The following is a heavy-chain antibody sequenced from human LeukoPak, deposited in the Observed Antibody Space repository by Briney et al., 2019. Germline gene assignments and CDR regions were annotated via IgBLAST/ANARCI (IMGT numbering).Heavy chain of an antibody. CDR2: IVVGSGNT. CDR3: AALEMVSGSAIDY. J-gene: IGHJ4*02. CDR1: GFTFTSSA. V-gene: IGHV1-58*01. Sequence: ASVKVSCKASGFTFTSSAVQWVRQARGQRLEWIGWIVVGSGNTNYAQKFQERVTITRDMSTSTAYMELSSLRSEDTAVYYCAALEMVSGSAIDYWGQGTLVTVSS. D-gene: IGHD1-26*01.